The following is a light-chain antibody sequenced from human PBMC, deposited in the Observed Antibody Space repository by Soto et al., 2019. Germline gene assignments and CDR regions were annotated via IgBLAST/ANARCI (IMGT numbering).Light chain of an antibody. CDR1: SSDVGAYEH. CDR2: DVN. J-gene: IGLJ1*01. Sequence: QSALTQPASVSGSPGQSVTISCTGASSDVGAYEHVSWYQQHPGRAPKLILYDVNNRPSGVSNHFSGSKSGNTASLVISGLQANDEGDYYCSSYSTTNILVFGSGTKLTVL. CDR3: SSYSTTNILV. V-gene: IGLV2-14*03.